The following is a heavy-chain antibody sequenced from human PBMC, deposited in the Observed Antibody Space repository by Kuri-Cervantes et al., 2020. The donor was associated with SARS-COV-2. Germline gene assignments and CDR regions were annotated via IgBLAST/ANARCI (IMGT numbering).Heavy chain of an antibody. CDR3: AKHAVPATHYYYYYMDV. Sequence: GGSLRLSCAASGFTVSSNYMSWVRQAPGKGLEWVSVIYSGGSTYYADSVKGRFTISRDNAKNSLYLQMNSLRAEDTAVYYCAKHAVPATHYYYYYMDVWGKGTTVTVSS. V-gene: IGHV3-53*01. J-gene: IGHJ6*03. D-gene: IGHD2-2*01. CDR2: IYSGGST. CDR1: GFTVSSNY.